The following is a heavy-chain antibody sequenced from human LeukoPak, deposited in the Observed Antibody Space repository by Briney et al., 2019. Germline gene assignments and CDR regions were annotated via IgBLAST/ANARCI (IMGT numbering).Heavy chain of an antibody. D-gene: IGHD4-17*01. CDR2: IKKDGREK. V-gene: IGHV3-7*01. J-gene: IGHJ6*02. Sequence: GGSLRLSCAASGFTFSNYWMSWVRQAPGKRLERVANIKKDGREKYYVDSVKGRFTISRDNAKNSLYLQMNSLRVEDTAVYYCARDGATVTTPNYYGMDVWGQGTTVTVSS. CDR3: ARDGATVTTPNYYGMDV. CDR1: GFTFSNYW.